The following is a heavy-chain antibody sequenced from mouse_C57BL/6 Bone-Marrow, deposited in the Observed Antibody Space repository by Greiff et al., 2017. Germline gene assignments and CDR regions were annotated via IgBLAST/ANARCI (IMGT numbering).Heavy chain of an antibody. V-gene: IGHV1-7*01. CDR1: GYTFTSYW. Sequence: QLQQSGAELAKPGASVKLSCKASGYTFTSYWMHWVKQRPGQGLEWIGYINPSSGYTKYNQKFKDKATLTADKSSSTAYMQLSSLTYEDSAVYYCALIYDGYYSYAMDYWGQGTSVTVSS. J-gene: IGHJ4*01. CDR2: INPSSGYT. CDR3: ALIYDGYYSYAMDY. D-gene: IGHD2-3*01.